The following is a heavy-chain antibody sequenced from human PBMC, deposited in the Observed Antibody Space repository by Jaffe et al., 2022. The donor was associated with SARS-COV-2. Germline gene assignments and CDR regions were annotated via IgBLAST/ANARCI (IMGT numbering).Heavy chain of an antibody. CDR3: AGGYQLLSMDV. J-gene: IGHJ6*04. D-gene: IGHD2-2*01. Sequence: QVQLVESGGGVVQPGRSLRLSCAASGFTFSSYAMHWVRQAPGKGLEWVAVISYDGSNKYYADSVKGRFTISRDNSKNTLYLQMNSLRAEDTAVYYCAGGYQLLSMDVWGKGTTVTVSS. V-gene: IGHV3-30*04. CDR2: ISYDGSNK. CDR1: GFTFSSYA.